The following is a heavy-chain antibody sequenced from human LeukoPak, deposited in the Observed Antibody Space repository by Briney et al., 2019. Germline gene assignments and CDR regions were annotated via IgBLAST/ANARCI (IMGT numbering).Heavy chain of an antibody. Sequence: GVSVKVSCKASGYTFTGYYMHWVRQAPGQGLEWMGWINPNSGGTNYAQKFQGRVTMTRDTSISTAYMELSRLRSDDTAVYYCARDSGIVGATDDAFDIWGQGTMVTVSS. J-gene: IGHJ3*02. CDR3: ARDSGIVGATDDAFDI. CDR2: INPNSGGT. D-gene: IGHD1-26*01. V-gene: IGHV1-2*02. CDR1: GYTFTGYY.